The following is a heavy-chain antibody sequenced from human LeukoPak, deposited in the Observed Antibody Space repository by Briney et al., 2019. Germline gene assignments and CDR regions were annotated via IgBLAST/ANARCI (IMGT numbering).Heavy chain of an antibody. CDR3: AKHSGGNIAVAGFDY. V-gene: IGHV3-23*01. Sequence: GGSLRLSCAASGFTLSGYAMSCVRQAPGNGLEWVSAISGSGGSTYYADSVKGRFTISRDNSKNTLYLQRNSLRAEDTAVYYCAKHSGGNIAVAGFDYWGQGTLVTVSS. CDR1: GFTLSGYA. J-gene: IGHJ4*02. D-gene: IGHD6-19*01. CDR2: ISGSGGST.